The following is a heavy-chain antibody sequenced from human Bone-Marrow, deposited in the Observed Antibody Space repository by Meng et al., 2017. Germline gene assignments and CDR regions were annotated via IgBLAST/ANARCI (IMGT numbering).Heavy chain of an antibody. V-gene: IGHV4-39*07. CDR3: ASLGGEMATFAN. D-gene: IGHD5-24*01. J-gene: IGHJ4*02. Sequence: SETLSLTCTVSGGSISSNNYYWGWIRQPPGQGLEWIGAMSYSESTYYNPSLKSRVTISMDTSKNQFSLKLRSVTAADTAVYYCASLGGEMATFANWGQGTLVTVSS. CDR1: GGSISSNNYY. CDR2: MSYSEST.